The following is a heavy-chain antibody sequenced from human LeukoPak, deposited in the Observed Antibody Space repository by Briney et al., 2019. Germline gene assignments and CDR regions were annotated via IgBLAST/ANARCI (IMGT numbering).Heavy chain of an antibody. Sequence: ASVKVSCKASGYTFTGYYMHWVRQAPGQGLEWMGWINPNSGGTNYAQKLQGRVTMTTDTSTSTAYMELRSLRSDDTAVYYCARDAAAGHNWFDPWGQGTLVTVSS. J-gene: IGHJ5*02. D-gene: IGHD6-13*01. CDR1: GYTFTGYY. V-gene: IGHV1-2*02. CDR3: ARDAAAGHNWFDP. CDR2: INPNSGGT.